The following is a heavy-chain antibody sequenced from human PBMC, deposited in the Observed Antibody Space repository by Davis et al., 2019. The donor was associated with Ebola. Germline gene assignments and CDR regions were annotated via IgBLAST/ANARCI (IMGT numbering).Heavy chain of an antibody. CDR3: GRDAWYTVRGIADYLDY. D-gene: IGHD3-10*01. J-gene: IGHJ4*02. CDR1: GYTFTGYN. CDR2: INPDDSST. V-gene: IGHV1-46*01. Sequence: ASVKVSCKASGYTFTGYNMHWVRQAPGQGLEWMGIINPDDSSTSYSQNFQGRVTMTRDTSTSTVYMEMTSLSSEDTAVYYCGRDAWYTVRGIADYLDYWGQGTPITVSS.